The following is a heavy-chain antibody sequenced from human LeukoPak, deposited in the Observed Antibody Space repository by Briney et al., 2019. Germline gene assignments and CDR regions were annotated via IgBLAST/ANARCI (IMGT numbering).Heavy chain of an antibody. V-gene: IGHV1-18*01. D-gene: IGHD5-18*01. CDR3: ARDRPFEMVTTGNWFDP. J-gene: IGHJ5*02. Sequence: GASVKVSCKASGYTFTSYGISWVRQAPGQGLEWMGWISAYNGNTNYAQKLQGRVTMTTDTSTSTAYMELRSLRSDDTAVYYCARDRPFEMVTTGNWFDPWGQGTLVTVSS. CDR1: GYTFTSYG. CDR2: ISAYNGNT.